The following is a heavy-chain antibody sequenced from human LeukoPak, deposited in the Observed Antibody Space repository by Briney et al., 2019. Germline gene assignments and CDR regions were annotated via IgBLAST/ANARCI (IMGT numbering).Heavy chain of an antibody. J-gene: IGHJ4*02. CDR2: IKSETNGGTT. CDR1: GFTFDDYA. V-gene: IGHV3-15*01. D-gene: IGHD3-22*01. Sequence: PGGSLRLSCAASGFTFDDYAMHWVRQAPGKGLEWVGRIKSETNGGTTDYAAPVKGRFAISRDDSKNTLLLQMNSLKTEDTGVYYCTTDHYYDSRGYQHYFDYWGQGTLVTVSS. CDR3: TTDHYYDSRGYQHYFDY.